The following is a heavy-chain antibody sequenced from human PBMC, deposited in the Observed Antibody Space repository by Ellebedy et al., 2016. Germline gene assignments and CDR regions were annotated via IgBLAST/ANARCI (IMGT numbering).Heavy chain of an antibody. CDR3: ARAGYCSSTSCSRVGAFDI. CDR2: ISSSGSTI. V-gene: IGHV3-11*01. Sequence: GGSLRLXXAASGFTFSDYYMSWIRQAPGKGLEWVSYISSSGSTIYYADSVKGRFTISRDNAKNSLYLQMNSLRAEDTAVYYCARAGYCSSTSCSRVGAFDIWGQGTMVTVSS. CDR1: GFTFSDYY. D-gene: IGHD2-2*01. J-gene: IGHJ3*02.